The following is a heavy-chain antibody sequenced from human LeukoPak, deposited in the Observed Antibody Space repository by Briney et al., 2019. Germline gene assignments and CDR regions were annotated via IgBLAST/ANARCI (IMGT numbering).Heavy chain of an antibody. V-gene: IGHV4-38-2*01. Sequence: SETLSPTCAVSGYSISSGYYWVLVRQPPGKGLGWIGSIYHSGSTYYNPSLKSRVTISVDTSKNQFSLKLSSVTAADTAVYYCARGGAATGNFDYWGQGTLVTVSS. D-gene: IGHD2-15*01. CDR1: GYSISSGYY. J-gene: IGHJ4*02. CDR3: ARGGAATGNFDY. CDR2: IYHSGST.